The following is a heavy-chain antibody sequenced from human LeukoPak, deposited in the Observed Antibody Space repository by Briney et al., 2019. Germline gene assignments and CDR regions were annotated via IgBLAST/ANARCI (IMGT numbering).Heavy chain of an antibody. CDR2: IDYSGST. CDR3: AREDWVSGDSKYRYYGIDV. D-gene: IGHD4-17*01. J-gene: IGHJ6*02. Sequence: SETLSLTCTVSGASISSYYWSWLRQPPGKGLEWIGYIDYSGSTNYTPSLKSRVTISVDTSKNQFSLKLSSVTAADTALYYCAREDWVSGDSKYRYYGIDVWGQGTTVTVSS. CDR1: GASISSYY. V-gene: IGHV4-59*01.